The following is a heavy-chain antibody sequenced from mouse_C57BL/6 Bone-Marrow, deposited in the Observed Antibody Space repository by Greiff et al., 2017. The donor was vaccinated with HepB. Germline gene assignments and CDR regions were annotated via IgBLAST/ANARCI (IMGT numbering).Heavy chain of an antibody. J-gene: IGHJ2*01. V-gene: IGHV1-76*01. CDR3: ARGGNWDY. Sequence: QVQLKQSGPVLVKPGASVKMSCKASGYTFTDYYINWVKQRPGQGLEWIARIYPGSGNTYYNEKFKGKATLTAEKSSSTAYMQLSSLTSEDSAVYFCARGGNWDYWGQGTTLTVSS. CDR2: IYPGSGNT. D-gene: IGHD4-1*01. CDR1: GYTFTDYY.